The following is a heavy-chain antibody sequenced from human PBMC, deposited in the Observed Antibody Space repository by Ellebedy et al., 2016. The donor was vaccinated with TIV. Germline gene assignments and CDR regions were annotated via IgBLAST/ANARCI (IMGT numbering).Heavy chain of an antibody. CDR1: GFTFRNYA. Sequence: PGGSLRLSCAASGFTFRNYAMSWVRQAPGKGLECVSGISGSGSSRYYVDSVKGRFTISRDNSKNTLYLQMNSLRGEDTAVYFCAKDVRYTTGWGGALDIWGQGAMVTVSS. V-gene: IGHV3-23*01. J-gene: IGHJ3*02. CDR2: ISGSGSSR. D-gene: IGHD6-19*01. CDR3: AKDVRYTTGWGGALDI.